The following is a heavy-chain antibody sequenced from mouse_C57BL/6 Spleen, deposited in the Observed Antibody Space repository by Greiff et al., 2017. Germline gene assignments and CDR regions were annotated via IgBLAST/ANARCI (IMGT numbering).Heavy chain of an antibody. D-gene: IGHD1-1*01. J-gene: IGHJ1*03. Sequence: QVQLQQPGAELVRPGSSVKLSCKASGYTFTSYWMDWVKQRPGQGLEWIGNIYPSDSETHYNQKFKDKATLTVDKSSSTAYMQLSSLTSEDSAVYYCARGYGPWYFEVWGTGTTVTVSS. CDR1: GYTFTSYW. CDR2: IYPSDSET. V-gene: IGHV1-61*01. CDR3: ARGYGPWYFEV.